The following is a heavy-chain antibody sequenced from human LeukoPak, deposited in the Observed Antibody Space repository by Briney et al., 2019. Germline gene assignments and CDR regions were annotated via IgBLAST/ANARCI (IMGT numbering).Heavy chain of an antibody. J-gene: IGHJ5*02. Sequence: PGRSLRLSCAASGFTFSRNAMNWVRQAPGKGLEWVGVISYDGINKYYADSVKGRFTIARDNSKKTLYLQMNGLRAEDTAVYYCATGYCGGGTCYPTNHWGQGTLVTVSS. D-gene: IGHD2-15*01. CDR2: ISYDGINK. V-gene: IGHV3-30-3*01. CDR1: GFTFSRNA. CDR3: ATGYCGGGTCYPTNH.